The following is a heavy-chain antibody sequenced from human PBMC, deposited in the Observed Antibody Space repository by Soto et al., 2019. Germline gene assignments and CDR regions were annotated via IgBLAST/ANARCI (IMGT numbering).Heavy chain of an antibody. D-gene: IGHD2-2*01. J-gene: IGHJ4*02. CDR1: GYTFASHG. CDR3: ARDNVEMPTIFDY. Sequence: ASVKVSCKASGYTFASHGISWLRQAPGQGLEWVGWISGYNGNTNYAQKIQGRVTMTTDTSTSTVYMELRSLRSDDSAVYYCARDNVEMPTIFDYWGQGTLV. V-gene: IGHV1-18*04. CDR2: ISGYNGNT.